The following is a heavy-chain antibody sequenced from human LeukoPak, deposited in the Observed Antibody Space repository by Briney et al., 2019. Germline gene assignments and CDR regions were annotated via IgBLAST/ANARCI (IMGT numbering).Heavy chain of an antibody. Sequence: SSETLSLTCTVSGGSISSYYWSWIRQPPGQGLEWIGYIYYSGSTNYNPSLKSRVTISVDTSKNQFSLKLSSVTAADTAVYYCVRDDTNGAPDYWGQGTLVTVSS. V-gene: IGHV4-59*13. CDR3: VRDDTNGAPDY. CDR2: IYYSGST. D-gene: IGHD2-8*01. J-gene: IGHJ4*02. CDR1: GGSISSYY.